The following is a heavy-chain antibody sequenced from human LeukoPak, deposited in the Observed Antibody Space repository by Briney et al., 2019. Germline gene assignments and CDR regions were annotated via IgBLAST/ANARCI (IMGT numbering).Heavy chain of an antibody. CDR1: GFTFSSYW. D-gene: IGHD6-13*01. V-gene: IGHV3-74*01. CDR3: ARDSLAAAAGTTLYYGMDV. CDR2: INSDGSST. Sequence: SGGSLRLSCAASGFTFSSYWMHWVRQAPGKGLVWVSRINSDGSSTSYADSVKGRFTISRDNAKNTLYLQMNSLRAEDTAVYYCARDSLAAAAGTTLYYGMDVWGQGTTVTVSS. J-gene: IGHJ6*02.